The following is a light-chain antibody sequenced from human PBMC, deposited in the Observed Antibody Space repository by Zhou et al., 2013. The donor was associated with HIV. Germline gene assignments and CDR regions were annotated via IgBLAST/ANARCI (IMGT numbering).Light chain of an antibody. CDR3: QQAESFPHT. Sequence: DIQMTQSPSSVSASVGDTVTITCRAGEFVSTSLAWYQQRPGGAPTLIIYETFRLESGVPPRFSGSGFGTEFTLTISPIQPEDFATYYCQQAESFPHTFGQGSRVE. V-gene: IGKV1-12*01. CDR2: ETF. CDR1: EFVSTS. J-gene: IGKJ1*01.